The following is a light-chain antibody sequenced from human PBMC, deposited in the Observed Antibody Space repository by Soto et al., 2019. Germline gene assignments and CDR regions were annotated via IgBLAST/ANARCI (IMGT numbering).Light chain of an antibody. V-gene: IGKV1-5*03. CDR2: KAS. J-gene: IGKJ4*01. CDR1: QSISSW. CDR3: QQYNSYSAS. Sequence: DIQMTQSPSTLSASVGDRVTITCRASQSISSWLAWYQQKPGQAPKLLIYKASSLESGVPSRFSGSGSGTEFTLTISSLQPDDFATYYCQQYNSYSASFGGGTKVEIK.